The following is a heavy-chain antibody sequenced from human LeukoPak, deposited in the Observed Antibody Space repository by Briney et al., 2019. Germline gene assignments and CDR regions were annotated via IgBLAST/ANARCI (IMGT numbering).Heavy chain of an antibody. J-gene: IGHJ4*02. CDR3: AKISDYSNFLDY. Sequence: GRSLRLSYAASGFTFSSYGMHWVRQAPGKGLEWVAVIWYDGSNKYYADSVKGRFTISRDNSKNTLYLQMNSLRAEDTAVYYCAKISDYSNFLDYWGQGTLVTVSS. CDR2: IWYDGSNK. CDR1: GFTFSSYG. D-gene: IGHD4-11*01. V-gene: IGHV3-33*06.